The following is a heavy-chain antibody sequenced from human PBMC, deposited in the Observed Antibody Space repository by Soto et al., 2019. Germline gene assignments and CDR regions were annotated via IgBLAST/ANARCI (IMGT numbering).Heavy chain of an antibody. Sequence: EVQLLESGGGLVQPGGSLRLSCAASGFTFSSYAMSWVRQAPGNGLEWVSAISGSGGSTYYADSVKGRFTISRDNSKNTLYLQMNSLRAEDTAVYYCAKDPAGIVVPAAPFDPWGQGTLVTVSS. CDR1: GFTFSSYA. V-gene: IGHV3-23*01. CDR3: AKDPAGIVVPAAPFDP. J-gene: IGHJ5*02. CDR2: ISGSGGST. D-gene: IGHD2-2*01.